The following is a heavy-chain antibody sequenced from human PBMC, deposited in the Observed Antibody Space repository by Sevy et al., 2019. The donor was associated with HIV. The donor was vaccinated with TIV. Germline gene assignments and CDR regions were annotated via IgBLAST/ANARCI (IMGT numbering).Heavy chain of an antibody. Sequence: GGSLRLSCEVSGFTFSNYWMTWVRQAPGKGLEWVANIKEDGSDKYYGDSVKGRFSLSRDNAKNSLYLQMDSLRAEDTAVYYCLRDGLASATDFDYWGQGTLVTVSS. D-gene: IGHD2-15*01. CDR3: LRDGLASATDFDY. CDR2: IKEDGSDK. CDR1: GFTFSNYW. J-gene: IGHJ4*02. V-gene: IGHV3-7*01.